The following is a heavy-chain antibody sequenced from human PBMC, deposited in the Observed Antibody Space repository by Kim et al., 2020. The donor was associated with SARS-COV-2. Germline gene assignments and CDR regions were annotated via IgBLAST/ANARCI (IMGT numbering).Heavy chain of an antibody. J-gene: IGHJ3*02. V-gene: IGHV3-23*01. Sequence: GGSLRLSCAASGFTFSSYAMSWVRQAPGKGLEWVSAISGSGGSTYYADSVKGRFTISRDNSKNTLYLQMNSLRAEDTAVYYCAKDLRIVGATSSSAFDIWAQGTMVTVSS. CDR1: GFTFSSYA. D-gene: IGHD1-26*01. CDR2: ISGSGGST. CDR3: AKDLRIVGATSSSAFDI.